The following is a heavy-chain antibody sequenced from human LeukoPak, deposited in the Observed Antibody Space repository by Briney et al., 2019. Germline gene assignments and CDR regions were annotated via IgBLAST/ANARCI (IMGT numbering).Heavy chain of an antibody. J-gene: IGHJ4*02. CDR3: ARSRRGSFLVDY. Sequence: SVKVSCKASGGTFSSYAISWVRQAPGQGLEWVGGIIPIFGTANYAQKFQGRVTITTDESTSTAYMELSSLRSEDTAVYYCARSRRGSFLVDYWGQGTLVTVFS. CDR1: GGTFSSYA. CDR2: IIPIFGTA. D-gene: IGHD3-10*01. V-gene: IGHV1-69*05.